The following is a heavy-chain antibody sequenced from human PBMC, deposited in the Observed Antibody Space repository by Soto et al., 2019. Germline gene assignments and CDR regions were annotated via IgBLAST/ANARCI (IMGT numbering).Heavy chain of an antibody. D-gene: IGHD3-3*01. Sequence: QLHFVQSGAVVKKPGASVTVSCSASGYPVTAYYMHWVRQAPGRGLEWMGGINPATGAAKYTQTFQGRVTMTRDTSTSTVFMELSGLTSEDTAVFYCASGGGVGVAGSAAFDMWGQGTLVTVSS. V-gene: IGHV1-2*02. J-gene: IGHJ3*02. CDR2: INPATGAA. CDR3: ASGGGVGVAGSAAFDM. CDR1: GYPVTAYY.